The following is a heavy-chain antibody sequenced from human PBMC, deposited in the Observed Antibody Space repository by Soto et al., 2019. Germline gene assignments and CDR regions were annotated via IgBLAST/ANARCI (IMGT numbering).Heavy chain of an antibody. D-gene: IGHD4-17*01. J-gene: IGHJ6*02. CDR1: GFTFSSYS. Sequence: GGSLRLSCAASGFTFSSYSMNWVRQAPGKGLEWVSYISSSSSTIYYADSVKGRFTISRDNAKNSLYLQMNSLRDEDTAVYYCARDLGILRDYYGMDVWGQGTTVTVSS. CDR2: ISSSSSTI. V-gene: IGHV3-48*02. CDR3: ARDLGILRDYYGMDV.